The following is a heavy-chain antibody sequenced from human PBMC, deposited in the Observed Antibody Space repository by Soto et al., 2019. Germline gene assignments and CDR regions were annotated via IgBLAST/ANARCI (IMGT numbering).Heavy chain of an antibody. J-gene: IGHJ5*02. CDR3: ANGDSSWMPGYNWFDP. Sequence: EVQLLESGGGLVQPGGSLRLSCAASGFTFSSYAMSWVRQAPGKGLEWVSAISGSGGSTYYADSVKGRFTISRDNSKNTLYLPMNSLRAEDTAVYYCANGDSSWMPGYNWFDPWGQGTLVTVSS. CDR1: GFTFSSYA. V-gene: IGHV3-23*01. D-gene: IGHD6-13*01. CDR2: ISGSGGST.